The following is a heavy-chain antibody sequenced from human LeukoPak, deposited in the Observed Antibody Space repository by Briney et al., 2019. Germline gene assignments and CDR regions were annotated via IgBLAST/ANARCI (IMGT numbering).Heavy chain of an antibody. CDR1: GFIFSTYE. CDR3: ARGKNYGYDY. J-gene: IGHJ4*02. V-gene: IGHV3-48*03. CDR2: ISSSVTTI. Sequence: GSLRLSCAASGFIFSTYEMNWLRQAPGKGLEWISYISSSVTTIYYADSVKGRFTISRDNAKNSLYLQMNSLSAEDTAVYYCARGKNYGYDYWGQGALVTVSS. D-gene: IGHD3-10*01.